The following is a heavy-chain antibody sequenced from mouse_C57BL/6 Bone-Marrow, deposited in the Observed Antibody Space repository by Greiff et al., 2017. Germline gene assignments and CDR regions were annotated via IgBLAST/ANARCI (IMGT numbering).Heavy chain of an antibody. J-gene: IGHJ4*01. CDR3: ARGDGNYDAMDY. V-gene: IGHV1-18*01. Sequence: EVPLQESGPELVKPGASVKIPCKASGYTFTDYNMGWVKQSHGKSLALIGDINPNNGGTISNQKFKGKATLTVDKSSSTAYMELRSLTSEDTAVYYCARGDGNYDAMDYWGKGTSVTVSA. D-gene: IGHD2-1*01. CDR2: INPNNGGT. CDR1: GYTFTDYN.